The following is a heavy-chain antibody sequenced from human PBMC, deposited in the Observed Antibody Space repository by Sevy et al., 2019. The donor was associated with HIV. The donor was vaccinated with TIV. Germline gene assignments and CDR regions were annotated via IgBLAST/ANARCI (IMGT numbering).Heavy chain of an antibody. CDR3: AKGYSGSYYGAFDI. V-gene: IGHV3-9*01. CDR2: ISWNSGSI. J-gene: IGHJ3*02. D-gene: IGHD1-26*01. CDR1: GFTFDDYA. Sequence: GGSLSLSCAASGFTFDDYAMHWVRQAPGKGLEWVSGISWNSGSIGYADSVKGRFTISRDNAKNSLYLQMNSLRAEDTALYYCAKGYSGSYYGAFDIWGQGTMVTVSS.